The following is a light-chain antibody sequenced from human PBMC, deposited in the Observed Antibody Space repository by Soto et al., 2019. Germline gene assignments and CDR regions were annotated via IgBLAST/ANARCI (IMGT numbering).Light chain of an antibody. CDR2: GAS. J-gene: IGKJ1*01. V-gene: IGKV3-20*01. CDR3: QQYGSPGT. CDR1: QSVSNNY. Sequence: TVVTQSPGILSLSPGERATLSCRASQSVSNNYLAWYQQKPGQAPRLLIYGASNSATGIPDRFSGSGSGTDFTLTISRLEHEDFAVYYCQQYGSPGTFGQGTKVDIK.